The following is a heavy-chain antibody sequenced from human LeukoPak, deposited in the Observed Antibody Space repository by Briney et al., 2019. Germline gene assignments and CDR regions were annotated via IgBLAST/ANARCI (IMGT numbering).Heavy chain of an antibody. CDR1: GFTFSDHY. J-gene: IGHJ6*02. Sequence: GGSLRLSCEVSGFTFSDHYMSWIRQAPGKRLEWVSYISSGSTYTNYAASVEGRFTITRDNAKNSLYLQMNSLRAEDTAVYYCARDGSAGGYYYSMDVWGQGTTVTVS. V-gene: IGHV3-11*06. CDR3: ARDGSAGGYYYSMDV. CDR2: ISSGSTYT.